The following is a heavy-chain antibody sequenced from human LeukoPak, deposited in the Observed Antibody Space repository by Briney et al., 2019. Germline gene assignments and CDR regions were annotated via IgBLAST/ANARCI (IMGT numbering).Heavy chain of an antibody. V-gene: IGHV3-66*01. CDR2: IYSGGST. CDR1: EFIVSSNY. D-gene: IGHD5-18*01. Sequence: TGGSLRLSCAASEFIVSSNYMSWVRQVPGKGLEWVSIIYSGGSTYYADSVKGRFTISRDNSNNTLYLQMNSLRAEDTAVYYCARDSVHAPMATAYWGQGTLVAVSS. CDR3: ARDSVHAPMATAY. J-gene: IGHJ4*02.